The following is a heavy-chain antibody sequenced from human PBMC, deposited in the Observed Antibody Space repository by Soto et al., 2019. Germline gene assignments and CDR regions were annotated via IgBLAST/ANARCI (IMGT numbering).Heavy chain of an antibody. V-gene: IGHV3-73*01. Sequence: PGGSLRLSCAASGFTFSGSAMHWVRQASGKGLEWVGRIRSKANSYATAYAASVKGRFTISRDDSKNTAYLQMNSLKTEDTAVYYCTRQSDSSGYYTLYYYYGMDVWGQGTTVTVSS. CDR2: IRSKANSYAT. CDR3: TRQSDSSGYYTLYYYYGMDV. CDR1: GFTFSGSA. D-gene: IGHD3-22*01. J-gene: IGHJ6*02.